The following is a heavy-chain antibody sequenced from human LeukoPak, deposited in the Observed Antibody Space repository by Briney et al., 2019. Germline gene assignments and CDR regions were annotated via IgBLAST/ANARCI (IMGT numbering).Heavy chain of an antibody. V-gene: IGHV1-2*02. J-gene: IGHJ5*01. D-gene: IGHD2-2*01. CDR1: GYTFTGYW. Sequence: ASVKVSCKASGYTFTGYWIHWVRQALGQGFEWMGWTNPKNGDRKYAQKFQGRVTMTRDTSTSTVYMEVSRLTSDDTAVYYCTRGVLPARFDFWGQGTLVTVSS. CDR2: TNPKNGDR. CDR3: TRGVLPARFDF.